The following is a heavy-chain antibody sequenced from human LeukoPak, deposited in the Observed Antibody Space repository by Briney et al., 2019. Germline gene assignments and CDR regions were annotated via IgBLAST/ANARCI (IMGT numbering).Heavy chain of an antibody. CDR1: GYTFTGYY. CDR3: ARDTGAYCGGDCSAFDI. D-gene: IGHD2-21*01. Sequence: ASVKVSCKASGYTFTGYYMHWVRQAPGQGLEWMGWINPNSGGTNYAQKFQGRVTMTRDTSISTAYMELSRLRSDDTAVYYCARDTGAYCGGDCSAFDIWGQGTMVTVSS. V-gene: IGHV1-2*02. J-gene: IGHJ3*02. CDR2: INPNSGGT.